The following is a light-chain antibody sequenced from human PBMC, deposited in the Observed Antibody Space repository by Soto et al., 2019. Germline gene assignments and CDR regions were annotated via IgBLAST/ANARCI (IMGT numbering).Light chain of an antibody. CDR1: QSISIW. CDR3: QQYINRWT. Sequence: DIQMTQSPSTLSASVGDRVTITCRASQSISIWLAWYQQKPGKAPNLLIYKASSLESGVPSRFSGSGSGTEFTLTISGLQTDDFATYYCQQYINRWTFGQGTKVDIK. V-gene: IGKV1-5*03. CDR2: KAS. J-gene: IGKJ1*01.